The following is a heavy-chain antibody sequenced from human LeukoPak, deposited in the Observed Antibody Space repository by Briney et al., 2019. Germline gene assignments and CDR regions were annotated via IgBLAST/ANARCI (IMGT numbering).Heavy chain of an antibody. CDR1: GGTFSSYA. Sequence: SVKVSCKASGGTFSSYAISWVRQAPGQGLEWMGRIIPILGIADYAQKFQGRVTITADKSTSTAYMELSSLRSEDTAVYYCARSVGYCSSTSCYAGVYGMDVWGQGTTVTVSS. J-gene: IGHJ6*02. CDR3: ARSVGYCSSTSCYAGVYGMDV. CDR2: IIPILGIA. V-gene: IGHV1-69*04. D-gene: IGHD2-2*01.